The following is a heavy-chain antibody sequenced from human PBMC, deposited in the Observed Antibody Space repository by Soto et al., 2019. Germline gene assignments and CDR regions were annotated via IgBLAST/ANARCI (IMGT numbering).Heavy chain of an antibody. D-gene: IGHD6-6*01. Sequence: ASEKVSCKASGYTFTSYGISWVRQALGQRLEWMGLISAYNGNTNYAQKLQGRVTMTADTSTSTGYMELRSLRSDDTAVYFCARDGKSGYSSSFHWFDPWGQGTLVTVSS. CDR1: GYTFTSYG. CDR3: ARDGKSGYSSSFHWFDP. V-gene: IGHV1-18*01. J-gene: IGHJ5*02. CDR2: ISAYNGNT.